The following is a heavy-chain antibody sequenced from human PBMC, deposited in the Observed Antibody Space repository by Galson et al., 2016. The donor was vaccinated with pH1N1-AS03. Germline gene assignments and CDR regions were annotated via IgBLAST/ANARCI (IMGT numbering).Heavy chain of an antibody. D-gene: IGHD3-9*01. Sequence: SVKVSCKASRLTLSSYAISWVRQAPGQGLEWMGGVKGVFRTTNYAQKFQGRITITMDQSTGTAYMEVSSLRAEDTAVYYCATAGNYFDIRRFDYWGQGTPVTVFS. CDR2: VKGVFRTT. CDR1: RLTLSSYA. J-gene: IGHJ4*02. CDR3: ATAGNYFDIRRFDY. V-gene: IGHV1-69*05.